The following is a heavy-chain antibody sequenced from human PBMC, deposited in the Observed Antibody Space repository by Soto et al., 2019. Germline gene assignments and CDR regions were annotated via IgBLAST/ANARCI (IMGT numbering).Heavy chain of an antibody. CDR2: ISSSGSTV. CDR1: GFTFSSAD. CDR3: AREGSYDTMDY. Sequence: GSLRLSCVASGFTFSSADMNWVRLAPGKGLEWVSYISSSGSTVYHADSVEGRLTISRDNAKNSLFLQMNSLRAEDTALYYCAREGSYDTMDYWGLGTLVTVSS. D-gene: IGHD3-22*01. J-gene: IGHJ4*02. V-gene: IGHV3-48*03.